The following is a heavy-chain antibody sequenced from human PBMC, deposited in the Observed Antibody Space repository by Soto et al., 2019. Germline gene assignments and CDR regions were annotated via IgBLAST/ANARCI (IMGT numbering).Heavy chain of an antibody. CDR2: IYYSGST. J-gene: IGHJ3*01. V-gene: IGHV4-39*02. D-gene: IGHD2-15*01. Sequence: SETLSLTCTVSGGSISGSSYYWGWIRQPPGKGLEWIGNIYYSGSTYYNPSLKSRVTISVDTSKTHFSLNLSSVTAADTAVYYCARLQLCSGGSCSNAFDFWGQGTMVTVSS. CDR3: ARLQLCSGGSCSNAFDF. CDR1: GGSISGSSYY.